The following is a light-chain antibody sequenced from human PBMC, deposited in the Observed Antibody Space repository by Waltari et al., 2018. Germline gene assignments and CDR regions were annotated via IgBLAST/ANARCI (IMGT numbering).Light chain of an antibody. Sequence: QSALTQPRPVSGSPGQSVTISCTGTSSDVGGYNYVSWYQQNPGKAPKLMIYDVSKRPSGVPDRFSGSKSGNTASLTISGLQAEDDGDYYCCSYRGSFVFGTGTKVTVL. CDR1: SSDVGGYNY. CDR3: CSYRGSFV. CDR2: DVS. J-gene: IGLJ1*01. V-gene: IGLV2-11*01.